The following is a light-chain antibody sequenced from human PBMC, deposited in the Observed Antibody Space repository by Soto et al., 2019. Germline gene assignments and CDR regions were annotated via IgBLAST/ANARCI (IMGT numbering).Light chain of an antibody. CDR3: RQRYSTIP. CDR1: QSISSY. CDR2: GAS. V-gene: IGKV1-39*01. Sequence: DIQMTQPPSSLSASVGDRATITCRASQSISSYLNWDQQKPGKAPKILIYGASSFQGGVPSRFSGSGSGTDVTLTISILQPEDLATDFCRQRYSTIPVGRGTRLEIK. J-gene: IGKJ5*01.